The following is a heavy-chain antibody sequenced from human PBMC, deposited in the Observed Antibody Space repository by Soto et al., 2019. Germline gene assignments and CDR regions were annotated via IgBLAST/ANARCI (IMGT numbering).Heavy chain of an antibody. CDR1: GFSLSTTGVG. CDR2: IYWHDDK. V-gene: IGHV2-5*01. Sequence: GPKLVNPTQTLTLTCTFSGFSLSTTGVGVSWIRQPPGKALEWLALIYWHDDKRYSPSLKSRLTITKDTSKNQVVLTMTNMDPVDTATYYCAHRGGAAVGLYYFDYCGQGALVTVSS. CDR3: AHRGGAAVGLYYFDY. J-gene: IGHJ4*02. D-gene: IGHD6-13*01.